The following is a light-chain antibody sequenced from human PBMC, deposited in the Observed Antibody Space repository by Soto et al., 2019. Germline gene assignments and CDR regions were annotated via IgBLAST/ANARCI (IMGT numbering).Light chain of an antibody. V-gene: IGKV3-20*01. J-gene: IGKJ1*01. CDR3: QHYGNSLWT. CDR1: QSISDT. CDR2: DAS. Sequence: EIVLTQSPATLSLSPGERATLSCRASQSISDTLAWYQQKPGQAPRLLIYDASSRATDIPDRFSGSGSGTDSTLTISRLEPEDFAIYYCQHYGNSLWTFGQGTKVDIK.